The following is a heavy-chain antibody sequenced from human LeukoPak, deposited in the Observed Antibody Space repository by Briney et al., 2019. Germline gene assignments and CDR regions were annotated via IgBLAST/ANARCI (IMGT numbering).Heavy chain of an antibody. D-gene: IGHD6-19*01. CDR3: AREGIAVAGTVDY. CDR1: GFTFSSYL. Sequence: GGSLRLSCAASGFTFSSYLMSWVRQAPGKGLEWVANIKQDGSEKYYVDSVKGRFTISRDNAKNSLYLQMNSLRAEDTAVYYCAREGIAVAGTVDYWGQGTLVTVSS. CDR2: IKQDGSEK. V-gene: IGHV3-7*03. J-gene: IGHJ4*02.